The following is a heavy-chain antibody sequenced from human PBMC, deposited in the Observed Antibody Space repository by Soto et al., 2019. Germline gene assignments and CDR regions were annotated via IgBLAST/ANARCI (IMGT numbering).Heavy chain of an antibody. CDR3: ARHXCGDCGGESVYGMDV. Sequence: PLLTLRVSCTVAWGNISNYCCSCIRQPQGKGLEWIGYIYYSGSTTYNPSLKSRVTISVDTSKNQFSLKLSSVTAADTAVYYCARHXCGDCGGESVYGMDVWGQGTTVTVYS. J-gene: IGHJ6*02. D-gene: IGHD2-21*01. V-gene: IGHV4-59*08. CDR1: WGNISNYC. CDR2: IYYSGST.